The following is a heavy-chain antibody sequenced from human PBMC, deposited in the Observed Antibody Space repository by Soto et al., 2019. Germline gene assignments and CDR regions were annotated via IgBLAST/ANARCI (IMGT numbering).Heavy chain of an antibody. D-gene: IGHD2-21*01. CDR2: IYYSGST. J-gene: IGHJ4*02. V-gene: IGHV4-30-4*01. CDR1: GGSISSGDYY. CDR3: ARADDLVLSFDY. Sequence: QVQLQESGPGLVKPSQTLSLTCTVSGGSISSGDYYWSWIRQTPGKGLEWIGYIYYSGSTYYNPSLKSRVTISVDTSKNHFSLKLSSVTAADTAVYYCARADDLVLSFDYSGQGTLVTVSS.